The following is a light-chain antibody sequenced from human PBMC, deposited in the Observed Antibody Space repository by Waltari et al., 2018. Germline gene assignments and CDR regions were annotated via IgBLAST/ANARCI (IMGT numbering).Light chain of an antibody. J-gene: IGKJ1*01. Sequence: DIVMTQSPDSLAVSLGERVTINCKSSQSVLYSSNSQNYLAWYQKKPGQPPKLVIYWASARESGVPDRFSGSESGTDFTLTISSLQAEDVAVYYCQQYYDIPWTFGQGTKVEIK. CDR1: QSVLYSSNSQNY. V-gene: IGKV4-1*01. CDR2: WAS. CDR3: QQYYDIPWT.